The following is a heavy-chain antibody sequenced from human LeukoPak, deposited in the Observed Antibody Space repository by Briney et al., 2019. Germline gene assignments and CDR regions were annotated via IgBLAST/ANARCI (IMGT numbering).Heavy chain of an antibody. CDR1: GGSFSGYS. D-gene: IGHD3-10*01. CDR2: INHSGST. Sequence: SETLSLTCAVYGGSFSGYSWSWIRQPPGKGLEWIGEINHSGSTNYNPSLKSRVTISVDTSKNQFSLKLSSVTAADTAVYYCARDFWFGPNRRGLGYMDVWGKGTTVTVSS. CDR3: ARDFWFGPNRRGLGYMDV. J-gene: IGHJ6*03. V-gene: IGHV4-34*01.